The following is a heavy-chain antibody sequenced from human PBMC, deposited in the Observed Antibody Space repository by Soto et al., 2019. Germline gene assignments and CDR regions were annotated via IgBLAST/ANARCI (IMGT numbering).Heavy chain of an antibody. CDR3: ARKQAGYFYGIDY. CDR2: IYDSGST. J-gene: IGHJ4*02. D-gene: IGHD3-10*01. CDR1: GGSITSGGYY. Sequence: PSETLSLTCXVSGGSITSGGYYWSWIRQHPGKGLEWLGYIYDSGSTFYNPSLKSRITLSVDTSKNQFSLKLSSVTVADTAVYFCARKQAGYFYGIDYWGQGTLVTVSS. V-gene: IGHV4-31*03.